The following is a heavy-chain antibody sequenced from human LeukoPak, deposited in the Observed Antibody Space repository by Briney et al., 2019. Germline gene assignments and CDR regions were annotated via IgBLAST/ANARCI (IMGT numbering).Heavy chain of an antibody. CDR1: GFTFSSYG. V-gene: IGHV3-48*01. CDR3: ARDPHYDFWSGLKDYFDY. D-gene: IGHD3-3*01. Sequence: GGSLRLSCAASGFTFSSYGMHWVRQAPGKGLEWVSYISSSSSTIYYADSVKGRFTISRDNAKNSLYLQMNSLRAEDTAVYYCARDPHYDFWSGLKDYFDYWGQGTLVTVSS. J-gene: IGHJ4*02. CDR2: ISSSSSTI.